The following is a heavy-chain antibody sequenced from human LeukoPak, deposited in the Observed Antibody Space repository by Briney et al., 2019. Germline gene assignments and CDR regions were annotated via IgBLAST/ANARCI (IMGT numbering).Heavy chain of an antibody. CDR3: ARAVGYSYGYPMMDV. CDR2: ISAYNGNT. D-gene: IGHD5-18*01. V-gene: IGHV1-18*01. Sequence: ASVKVSCKASGYTFTSSGISWVRQAPGQELEWMGWISAYNGNTNYAHKLQGRVTMTTDTSTSTAYMELRSLRTDDTAVYYWARAVGYSYGYPMMDVWGQGTTVTVSS. J-gene: IGHJ6*02. CDR1: GYTFTSSG.